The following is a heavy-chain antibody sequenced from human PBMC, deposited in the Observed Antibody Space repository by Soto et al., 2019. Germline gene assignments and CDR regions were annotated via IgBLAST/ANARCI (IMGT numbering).Heavy chain of an antibody. CDR1: GGYYRSYT. V-gene: IGHV1-69*08. Sequence: QVQVVQSGAEVKKPGSSVKVSCKASGGYYRSYTITWVRQAPGQGLEWMGRVIHILGVVNYAQKFQGKVTFTADKSTSTAYMEPSSLRSDDTAVYYCARESVGDYPLLDYWCQGTLVTVSS. CDR2: VIHILGVV. D-gene: IGHD4-17*01. J-gene: IGHJ4*01. CDR3: ARESVGDYPLLDY.